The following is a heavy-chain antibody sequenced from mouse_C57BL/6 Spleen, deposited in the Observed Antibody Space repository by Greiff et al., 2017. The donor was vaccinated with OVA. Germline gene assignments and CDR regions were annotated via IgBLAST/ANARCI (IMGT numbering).Heavy chain of an antibody. CDR2: ISDGGSYT. D-gene: IGHD2-4*01. CDR3: ARERDYDYDWYFDV. CDR1: GFTFSSYA. J-gene: IGHJ1*03. Sequence: EVKLVESGGGLVKPGGSLKLSCAASGFTFSSYAMSWVRQTPEKRLEWVATISDGGSYTYYPDNVKGRFTISRDNAKNNLYLQMSHLKSEDTAMYYCARERDYDYDWYFDVWGTGTTVTVSS. V-gene: IGHV5-4*01.